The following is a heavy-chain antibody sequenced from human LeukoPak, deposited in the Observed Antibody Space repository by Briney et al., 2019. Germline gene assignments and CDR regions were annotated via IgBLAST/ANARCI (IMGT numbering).Heavy chain of an antibody. CDR1: GDSISSYY. Sequence: SETLSLTCTVSGDSISSYYWSWIRQPPGEGLEWIGYIYYSGSTNYNPSLKSRVTISVDTSKNQFSLKLSSVTAADTAVYYCARGGGLGYCSSTSCYAFDYWGQGTLVTVSS. V-gene: IGHV4-59*01. D-gene: IGHD2-2*01. CDR2: IYYSGST. J-gene: IGHJ4*02. CDR3: ARGGGLGYCSSTSCYAFDY.